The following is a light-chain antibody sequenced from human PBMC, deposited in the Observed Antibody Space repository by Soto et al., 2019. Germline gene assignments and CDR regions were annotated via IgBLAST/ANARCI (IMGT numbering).Light chain of an antibody. V-gene: IGKV1-5*03. CDR3: QKYNTPYT. J-gene: IGKJ2*01. Sequence: DIQMTQSPSTLSASVGDRVTITCRASQSISSWLAWYQQKPGKAPKLLIYNASSLESGVPSRVRGSGSGTGLTLTILRLETDEFANYYWQKYNTPYTFGQGTKLEIK. CDR2: NAS. CDR1: QSISSW.